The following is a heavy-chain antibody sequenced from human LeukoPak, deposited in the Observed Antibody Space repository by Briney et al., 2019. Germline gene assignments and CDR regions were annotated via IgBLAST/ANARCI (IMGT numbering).Heavy chain of an antibody. Sequence: ASVTVSCKASGGTFSSYAISWVRQAPGQGLEWMGGIIPIFGTANYAQKFQGRVTITTDESTSTAYMELSSLRSEDTAVYYCASPSRYYDILTGSITLDYWGQGTLVTVSS. V-gene: IGHV1-69*05. CDR3: ASPSRYYDILTGSITLDY. CDR1: GGTFSSYA. J-gene: IGHJ4*02. CDR2: IIPIFGTA. D-gene: IGHD3-9*01.